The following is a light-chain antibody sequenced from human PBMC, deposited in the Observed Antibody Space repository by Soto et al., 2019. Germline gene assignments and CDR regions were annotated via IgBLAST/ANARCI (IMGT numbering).Light chain of an antibody. Sequence: DIHMTQSPSTLSASVGDRVPLTCRASQSISSWLAWYQQKPGKAPKLLIYKASSLESGVPSRFSGSGSGTEFTLTISSLQPDDFATYYCQQYNSYSTFGQGTKVDIK. J-gene: IGKJ1*01. CDR2: KAS. V-gene: IGKV1-5*03. CDR3: QQYNSYST. CDR1: QSISSW.